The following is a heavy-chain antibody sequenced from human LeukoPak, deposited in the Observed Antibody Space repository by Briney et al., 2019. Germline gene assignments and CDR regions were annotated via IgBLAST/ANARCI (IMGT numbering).Heavy chain of an antibody. CDR3: ARDLEDCSGGSCHVDY. CDR2: ISAYNGNT. Sequence: ASVKVSCKASGYTFTSYGISWVRQAPGQGLEWMGWISAYNGNTNYAQKLQGRVTMTTDTSTSTAYMELRSLRSDDTAVYYCARDLEDCSGGSCHVDYWGQGTLVTVSS. J-gene: IGHJ4*02. D-gene: IGHD2-15*01. CDR1: GYTFTSYG. V-gene: IGHV1-18*01.